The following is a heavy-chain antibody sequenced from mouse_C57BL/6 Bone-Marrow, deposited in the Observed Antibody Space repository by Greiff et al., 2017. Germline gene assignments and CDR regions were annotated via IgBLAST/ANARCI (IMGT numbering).Heavy chain of an antibody. CDR1: GYAFTNYL. CDR3: ARLGTTVVAHWCFDV. D-gene: IGHD1-1*01. Sequence: QVQLQQSGAELVRPGTSVKVSCKASGYAFTNYLIEWVKQRPGQGLEWIGVINPGCGGTNYNEKFKGKATLTADKSSSTAYMQLSSLTSEDSAVYFCARLGTTVVAHWCFDVWGTGTTVTVSS. CDR2: INPGCGGT. V-gene: IGHV1-54*01. J-gene: IGHJ1*03.